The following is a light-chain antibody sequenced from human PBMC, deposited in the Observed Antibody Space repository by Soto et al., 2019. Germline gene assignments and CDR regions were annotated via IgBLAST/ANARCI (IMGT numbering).Light chain of an antibody. CDR2: GAS. J-gene: IGKJ2*01. CDR1: QSINIY. Sequence: IQMTQSPSSLSASVGDSVTVTCRASQSINIYLNWYQQKPGKAPTLLIYGASSLQSGVPSRFTGGGSRTDFAVTISSLQPEDSATYYCQQSYRIPYTFGQGTKLEIK. CDR3: QQSYRIPYT. V-gene: IGKV1-39*01.